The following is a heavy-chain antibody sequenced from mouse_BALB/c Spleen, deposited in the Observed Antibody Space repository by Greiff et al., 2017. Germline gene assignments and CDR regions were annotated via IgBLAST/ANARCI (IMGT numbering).Heavy chain of an antibody. V-gene: IGHV5-17*02. Sequence: EVHLVESGGGLVQPGGSRKLSCAASGFTFSSFGMHWVRQAPEKGLEWVAYISSGSSTIYYADTVKGRFTISRDNPKNTLFLQMTSLRSEDTAMYYCASELGRYAMDDWGQGTSVTVSS. CDR2: ISSGSSTI. D-gene: IGHD4-1*01. CDR3: ASELGRYAMDD. J-gene: IGHJ4*01. CDR1: GFTFSSFG.